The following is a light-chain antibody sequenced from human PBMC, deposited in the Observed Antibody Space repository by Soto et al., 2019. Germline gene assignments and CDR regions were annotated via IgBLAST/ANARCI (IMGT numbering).Light chain of an antibody. CDR3: QQYDNLPLT. Sequence: DIQMTQSPSSLSASVGDRVTITCQASQDISNYLNWYQQKPGKAPKLLIYDASNLETGVPSRFSGSGSETEFTFTISSLQPEDIATYYCQQYDNLPLTFGGGTKVEIK. J-gene: IGKJ4*01. CDR2: DAS. CDR1: QDISNY. V-gene: IGKV1-33*01.